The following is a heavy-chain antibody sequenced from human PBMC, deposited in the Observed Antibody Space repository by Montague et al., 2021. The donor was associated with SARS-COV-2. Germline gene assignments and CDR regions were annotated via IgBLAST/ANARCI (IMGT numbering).Heavy chain of an antibody. D-gene: IGHD3-10*01. CDR3: AKVSYFGSGTYYFDY. CDR2: IYSGGSST. Sequence: SLRLSCAASGFPFSSYAMSWVRQAPGKGLEWVSVIYSGGSSTYYADSVKGRFTISRDHSKNTLYLQMNSLRAEDTAVYYCAKVSYFGSGTYYFDYWGQGTLVTVSS. CDR1: GFPFSSYA. J-gene: IGHJ4*02. V-gene: IGHV3-23*03.